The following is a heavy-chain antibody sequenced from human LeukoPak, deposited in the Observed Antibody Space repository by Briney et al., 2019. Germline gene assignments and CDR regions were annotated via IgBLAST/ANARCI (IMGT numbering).Heavy chain of an antibody. CDR3: ARGEIVLMVYATAYGGNFGY. V-gene: IGHV3-21*01. J-gene: IGHJ4*02. Sequence: PGGSLRLSCSASGFTFSTYDMNWVRQAPGKGLEWVSSITSTSHYIYYADSVKGRFTISRDNVKNSLYLQMNSLRAEDTAVYYCARGEIVLMVYATAYGGNFGYWGQGTLVTVSS. D-gene: IGHD2-8*01. CDR1: GFTFSTYD. CDR2: ITSTSHYI.